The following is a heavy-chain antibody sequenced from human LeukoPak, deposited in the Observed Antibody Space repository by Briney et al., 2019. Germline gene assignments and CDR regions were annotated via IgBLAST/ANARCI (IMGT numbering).Heavy chain of an antibody. J-gene: IGHJ4*02. CDR2: IYHSGTT. CDR1: GDSMTRGGYY. CDR3: ARAVDYRNYFDY. Sequence: TLSLTCTVSGDSMTRGGYYWSWVRQHPGKGLEWIGFIYHSGTTFYNPSLEGRAAISVDTSQNQFSLKLTSVTAADTAVYYCARAVDYRNYFDYWGQGTLVIVSS. V-gene: IGHV4-31*03. D-gene: IGHD4-11*01.